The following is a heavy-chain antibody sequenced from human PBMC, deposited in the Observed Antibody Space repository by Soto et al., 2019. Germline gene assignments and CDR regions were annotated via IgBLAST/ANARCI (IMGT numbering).Heavy chain of an antibody. J-gene: IGHJ4*02. V-gene: IGHV3-23*01. CDR3: AKVFYYYDSSGYYYFDY. CDR1: GFTFSSYA. Sequence: LRLSCAASGFTFSSYAVSWVRQAPGKGPEWISSISGSGSTIYYADSVKGRFTISRDNSKNTLYLQMSSLRAEDTAVYYCAKVFYYYDSSGYYYFDYWGQGTLVTVSS. D-gene: IGHD3-22*01. CDR2: ISGSGSTI.